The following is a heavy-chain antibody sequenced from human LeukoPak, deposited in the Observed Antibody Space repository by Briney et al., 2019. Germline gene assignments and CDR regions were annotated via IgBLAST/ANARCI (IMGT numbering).Heavy chain of an antibody. D-gene: IGHD6-13*01. CDR1: GGSISSYY. CDR2: IYYSGST. Sequence: SETLSLTCTVSGGSISSYYWSWIRQPPGKGLEWIGYIYYSGSTNYNPSLKSRVTISVDTSKNQVSLKLSSVTAADTAVYYCAREAAAAAFDIWGQGTMVTVSS. CDR3: AREAAAAAFDI. V-gene: IGHV4-59*12. J-gene: IGHJ3*02.